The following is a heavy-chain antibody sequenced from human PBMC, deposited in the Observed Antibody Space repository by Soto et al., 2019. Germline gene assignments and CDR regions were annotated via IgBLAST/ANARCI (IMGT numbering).Heavy chain of an antibody. CDR3: AKYGVEPIRASVAFDV. CDR1: GFTLRHFG. Sequence: GTLRLSCLASGFTLRHFGMHWVRPAPGKGLEWLAGISGDGSVKFYAGSVKGRFTVSRDNSRNSVSLQMNSLRAEDTAIYYCAKYGVEPIRASVAFDVWGQGTMVTVSS. V-gene: IGHV3-30*18. D-gene: IGHD3-3*01. CDR2: ISGDGSVK. J-gene: IGHJ3*01.